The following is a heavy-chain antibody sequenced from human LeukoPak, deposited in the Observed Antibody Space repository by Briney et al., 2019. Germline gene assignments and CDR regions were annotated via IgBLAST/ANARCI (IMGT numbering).Heavy chain of an antibody. CDR3: ASHPLFGAYDSSGWFDH. D-gene: IGHD3-22*01. CDR2: ISAYNGNT. J-gene: IGHJ5*02. CDR1: GYTFTSYG. V-gene: IGHV1-18*01. Sequence: ASVKXXCKASGYTFTSYGISWVRQAPGQGLEWRGWISAYNGNTNYAQKLQGRVTITTDTYTRTAYMEIRRLRYDDTAVYYCASHPLFGAYDSSGWFDHWGQGTLVTVSS.